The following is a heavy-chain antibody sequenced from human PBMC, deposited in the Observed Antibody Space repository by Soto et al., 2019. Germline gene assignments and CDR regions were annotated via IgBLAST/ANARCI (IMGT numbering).Heavy chain of an antibody. CDR1: GFTFSSYA. CDR3: ARRLLAVALENAFDI. Sequence: GGSLRLSCAASGFTFSSYAMHWVRQAPGKGLEWVAVISYDGSNKYYADSVKGRFTISRDNSKNTLYLQMNSLRAEDTAVYYCARRLLAVALENAFDIWGQGTMVTVSS. D-gene: IGHD6-19*01. CDR2: ISYDGSNK. V-gene: IGHV3-30-3*01. J-gene: IGHJ3*02.